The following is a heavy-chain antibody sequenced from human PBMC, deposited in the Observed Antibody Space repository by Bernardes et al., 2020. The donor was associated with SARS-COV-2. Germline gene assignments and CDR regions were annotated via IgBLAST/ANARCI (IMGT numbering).Heavy chain of an antibody. D-gene: IGHD1-26*01. Sequence: GSLRLSCAGSGFTFSDYYMEWVRQAPGKGLEWVGRIRNKANSHTTEYAASLKGRFIISRDDSKNSVYLQMNSLKTEDTAVYYCARSYIVGTIDAFYIWGQGTMVTVSS. J-gene: IGHJ3*02. CDR1: GFTFSDYY. CDR2: IRNKANSHTT. CDR3: ARSYIVGTIDAFYI. V-gene: IGHV3-72*01.